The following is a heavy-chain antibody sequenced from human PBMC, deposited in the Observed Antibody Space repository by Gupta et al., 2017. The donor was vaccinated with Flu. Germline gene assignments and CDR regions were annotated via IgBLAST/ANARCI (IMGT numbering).Heavy chain of an antibody. V-gene: IGHV3-15*01. CDR1: GFSFTYAW. CDR3: TTDSSGGIAFDI. J-gene: IGHJ3*02. CDR2: LKSETDGGTT. Sequence: EVQLVESGGGLVKPGGSLRLSCAASGFSFTYAWMNWVRQAPGKGLEWVGRLKSETDGGTTDYAAPVKGRFTISRDDSKNTLFLQMNSLRTEDTAVYYCTTDSSGGIAFDIWGQGTMVTVSA. D-gene: IGHD3-16*01.